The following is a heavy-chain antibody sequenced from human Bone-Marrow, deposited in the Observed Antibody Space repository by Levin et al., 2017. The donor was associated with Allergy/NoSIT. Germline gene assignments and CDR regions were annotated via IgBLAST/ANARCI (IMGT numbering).Heavy chain of an antibody. D-gene: IGHD3-3*01. CDR2: FDPGDGET. CDR1: GYTLTKLP. V-gene: IGHV1-24*01. Sequence: GESLKISCKVSGYTLTKLPMHWVRQSPGKGLEWMGGFDPGDGETIYVQKFQGRVIMTEDITTDTAYMELSSLTSEDTAVYYCGIFHYHYYGMDVWGQGTTVIVSS. J-gene: IGHJ6*02. CDR3: GIFHYHYYGMDV.